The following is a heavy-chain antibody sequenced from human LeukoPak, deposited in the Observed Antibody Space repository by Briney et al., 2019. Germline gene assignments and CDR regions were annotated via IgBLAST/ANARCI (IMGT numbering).Heavy chain of an antibody. CDR1: GFPFSKSW. Sequence: GGSLRLSCAASGFPFSKSWVSWVREAPGKGLEWVADINQDGSEIYYVDSVRGRFTISRDDAKSSLYLQMNSLRAEDTALYLCARDPAWGALDYWGQGTLVTVSS. CDR2: INQDGSEI. CDR3: ARDPAWGALDY. J-gene: IGHJ4*02. V-gene: IGHV3-7*01. D-gene: IGHD3-16*01.